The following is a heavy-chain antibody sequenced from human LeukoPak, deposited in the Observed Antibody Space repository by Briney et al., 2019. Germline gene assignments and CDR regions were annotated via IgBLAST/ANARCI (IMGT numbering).Heavy chain of an antibody. V-gene: IGHV3-7*01. D-gene: IGHD6-13*01. Sequence: PGGSLRLSCAASGFTSSSYWMSWVRQAPGKGLEWVANIKQDGGEKHYVDSVKGRFTISRDNAKNSLYLQMNSLRAEDTAVYYCARDSHQQIAAAGNQIHPYYYYYYYMDVWGKGTTVTISS. CDR3: ARDSHQQIAAAGNQIHPYYYYYYYMDV. CDR2: IKQDGGEK. CDR1: GFTSSSYW. J-gene: IGHJ6*03.